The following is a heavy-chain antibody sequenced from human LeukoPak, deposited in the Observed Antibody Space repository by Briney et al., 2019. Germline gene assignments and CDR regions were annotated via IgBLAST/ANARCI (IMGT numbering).Heavy chain of an antibody. Sequence: GASVKVSCKASGYSFTSYGITWVRQAPGQGLEWMGWISAYSGSTNYAQMFQGRVTMTTDTSTSTAYMEVRSLRSDDTAVYYCARASYYYESSGTDYWGQGTLATVSS. V-gene: IGHV1-18*01. CDR2: ISAYSGST. CDR1: GYSFTSYG. CDR3: ARASYYYESSGTDY. J-gene: IGHJ4*02. D-gene: IGHD3-22*01.